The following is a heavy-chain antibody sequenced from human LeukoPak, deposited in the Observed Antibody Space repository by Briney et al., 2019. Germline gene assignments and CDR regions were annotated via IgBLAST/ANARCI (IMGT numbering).Heavy chain of an antibody. CDR1: GFTFSSYW. V-gene: IGHV3-74*01. J-gene: IGHJ4*02. D-gene: IGHD6-13*01. Sequence: GGSLRLSCAASGFTFSSYWMYWVRQAPGKGLVWVSRINTNGSATSHADSVKGRFTISRDNAKNTLYLQMNSLRVEDTAVYYCAKITAGAGNPTDYWGQGTLVTVSS. CDR3: AKITAGAGNPTDY. CDR2: INTNGSAT.